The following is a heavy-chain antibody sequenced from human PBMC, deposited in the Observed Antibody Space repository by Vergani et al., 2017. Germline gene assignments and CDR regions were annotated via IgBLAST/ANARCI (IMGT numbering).Heavy chain of an antibody. J-gene: IGHJ5*02. CDR1: GFTLGQYW. Sequence: EVRVVESGGTLVKPGGSLRLSCAASGFTLGQYWMHWVRQTPGTGLEWVSRVKSDGNSAMYADSVKGRFTISRDNSKNTLYLEMKSLRVEDTAVYYCARARXGGACFMSNWLDTWGQGTLVSVSS. CDR2: VKSDGNSA. V-gene: IGHV3-74*03. D-gene: IGHD2-15*01. CDR3: ARARXGGACFMSNWLDT.